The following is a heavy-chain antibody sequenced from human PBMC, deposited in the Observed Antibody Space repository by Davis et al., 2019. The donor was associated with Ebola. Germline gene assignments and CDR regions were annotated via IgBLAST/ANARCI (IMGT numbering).Heavy chain of an antibody. CDR3: ARGAIFGVVRYYYYGIDV. J-gene: IGHJ6*02. D-gene: IGHD3-3*01. Sequence: GSLRLSCAASGFTFSSYSMNWVRQAPGKGLEWIGSIYYSGSTYYNPSLKSRVTISVDTSKNQFSLKLSSVTVADTAVYYCARGAIFGVVRYYYYGIDVWGQGTTVTVSS. V-gene: IGHV4-39*01. CDR1: GFTFSSYSMN. CDR2: IYYSGST.